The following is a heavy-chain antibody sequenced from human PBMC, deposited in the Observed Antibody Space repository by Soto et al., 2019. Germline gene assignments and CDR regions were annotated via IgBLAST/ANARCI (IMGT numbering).Heavy chain of an antibody. D-gene: IGHD4-17*01. Sequence: EVQLVVSGGGLVQPGGFQRISCAASGFTVSSNFMSWVRQVPGKGLEWVSIIYSDGSTYYADSVKGRFTISRDNSKNTLYLQMDSLRADDTAVYYCASRRNPYGAYDYWGQGTLVTVSS. CDR1: GFTVSSNF. J-gene: IGHJ4*02. V-gene: IGHV3-66*01. CDR3: ASRRNPYGAYDY. CDR2: IYSDGST.